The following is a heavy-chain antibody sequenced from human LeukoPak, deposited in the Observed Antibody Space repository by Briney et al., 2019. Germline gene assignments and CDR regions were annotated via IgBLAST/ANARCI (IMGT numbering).Heavy chain of an antibody. CDR1: GFTFTSSA. CDR3: ASSGYYYGSGSFDY. V-gene: IGHV1-58*02. CDR2: IVVGSGNT. D-gene: IGHD3-10*01. J-gene: IGHJ4*02. Sequence: GASVKVSCKASGFTFTSSAMQWVRQARGQRLEWIGWIVVGSGNTNYAQKFRERVTITRDMSTSTAYMELSSLRSEDTAVYYCASSGYYYGSGSFDYWGQGTLVTVSS.